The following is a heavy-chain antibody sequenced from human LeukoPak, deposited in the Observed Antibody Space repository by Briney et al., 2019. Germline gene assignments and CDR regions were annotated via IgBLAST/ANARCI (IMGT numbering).Heavy chain of an antibody. V-gene: IGHV4-34*01. D-gene: IGHD3-22*01. CDR2: INHSGST. J-gene: IGHJ4*02. CDR1: GGSFSGYY. Sequence: SETLSLTCAVYGGSFSGYYWSWIRQPPGKGLEWIGEINHSGSTNYNPSLKSRVTISVDTSKNQFSLKLSSVTAAGTAVYYCARADDLFDYYDSSGLVDYWGQGTLVTVSS. CDR3: ARADDLFDYYDSSGLVDY.